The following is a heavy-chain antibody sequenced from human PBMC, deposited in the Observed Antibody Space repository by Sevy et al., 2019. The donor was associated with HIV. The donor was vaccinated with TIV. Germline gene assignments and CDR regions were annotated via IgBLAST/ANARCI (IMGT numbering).Heavy chain of an antibody. D-gene: IGHD6-13*01. J-gene: IGHJ6*02. CDR1: GFTFSSYE. V-gene: IGHV3-48*03. CDR3: ARGRGPVASSWPYYYYYGMDV. Sequence: GGSLRLSCAASGFTFSSYEMNWVRQAPGKGLEWVSYISSSGSTIYYADSVKGRFTISRDNAKNSLYLQMNSLRAEDTAVYYGARGRGPVASSWPYYYYYGMDVWGQGTTVTVSS. CDR2: ISSSGSTI.